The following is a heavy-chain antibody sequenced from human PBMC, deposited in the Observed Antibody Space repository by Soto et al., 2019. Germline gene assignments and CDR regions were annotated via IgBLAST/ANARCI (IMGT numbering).Heavy chain of an antibody. V-gene: IGHV1-8*01. CDR1: GYTFTSYD. Sequence: GASVKVSCKASGYTFTSYDINWVRQATGQGLEWMGWMNPNSGNTGYAQKFQGRVTMTRNTSISTAYMELSSLRSEDTAVYYCAREPGGLPFVFRYYGMDVWGQGATVTVSS. D-gene: IGHD2-8*02. CDR2: MNPNSGNT. J-gene: IGHJ6*02. CDR3: AREPGGLPFVFRYYGMDV.